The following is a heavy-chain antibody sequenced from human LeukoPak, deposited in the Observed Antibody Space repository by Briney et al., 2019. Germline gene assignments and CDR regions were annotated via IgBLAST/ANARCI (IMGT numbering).Heavy chain of an antibody. CDR2: ISGSNSYI. V-gene: IGHV3-21*01. Sequence: GGSLRLSCAASGFTFSSYTMHWIRQAPGKGLEWVSSISGSNSYIFYADSVKGRFTVSRDNAKDSLYLQMDSLRAEDTAVYYCARSSYSSPSSVWGQGTMVTVSS. J-gene: IGHJ3*01. CDR3: ARSSYSSPSSV. CDR1: GFTFSSYT. D-gene: IGHD6-6*01.